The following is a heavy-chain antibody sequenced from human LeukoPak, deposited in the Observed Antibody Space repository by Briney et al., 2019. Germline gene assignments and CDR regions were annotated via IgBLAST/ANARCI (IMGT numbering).Heavy chain of an antibody. Sequence: GGSLRLSCAASGFTFSSYAMHWVRQAPGKGLEWVAVISYDGSNKYYADSVKGRFTISRDNSKNTLYLQMNSLRAEDTAVYYCARDLHKDYGDYVGYWGQGTLVTVSA. D-gene: IGHD4-17*01. CDR3: ARDLHKDYGDYVGY. CDR2: ISYDGSNK. CDR1: GFTFSSYA. J-gene: IGHJ4*02. V-gene: IGHV3-30-3*01.